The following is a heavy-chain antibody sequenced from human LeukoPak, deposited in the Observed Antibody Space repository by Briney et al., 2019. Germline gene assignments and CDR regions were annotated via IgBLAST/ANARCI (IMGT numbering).Heavy chain of an antibody. CDR2: TYYRSKWYN. V-gene: IGHV6-1*01. Sequence: SQTLSLTCVVSGDSVSSKNGAWNWIRQSPSRGLKWLGRTYYRSKWYNDYAESMEGRMTISQDTSKNQYSLLLNSVTPDDTAVYYCARDFGTTGWHTFDYWGQGTLVTVSS. CDR1: GDSVSSKNGA. CDR3: ARDFGTTGWHTFDY. J-gene: IGHJ4*02. D-gene: IGHD6-19*01.